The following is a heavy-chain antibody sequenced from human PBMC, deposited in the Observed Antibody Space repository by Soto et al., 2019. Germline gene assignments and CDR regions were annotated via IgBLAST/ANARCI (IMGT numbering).Heavy chain of an antibody. J-gene: IGHJ4*02. CDR2: IYYSGST. D-gene: IGHD3-10*01. CDR3: AREILVRGVIIPDY. CDR1: GGSISSGDYY. Sequence: PSETLSLTCTVSGGSISSGDYYWSWIRQPPGKGLEWIGYIYYSGSTYYNPSLKSRVTISVDTSKNQFSLKLSSVTAADTAVYYSAREILVRGVIIPDYWGQGTLVTVSS. V-gene: IGHV4-30-4*01.